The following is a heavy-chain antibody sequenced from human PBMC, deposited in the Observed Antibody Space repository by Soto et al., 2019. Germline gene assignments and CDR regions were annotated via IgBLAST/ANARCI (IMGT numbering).Heavy chain of an antibody. J-gene: IGHJ6*02. CDR1: RFTLGSYW. Sequence: XGSLRLTCTAPRFTLGSYWMDWVRQAPGKGLVWVSDINVDGTETWYADSVKGRFTISRDNDKKTLYLHMTGLRVDDTGVYYCARDKAVLLTNYGMAVWGQGTTVTVSS. CDR3: ARDKAVLLTNYGMAV. CDR2: INVDGTET. V-gene: IGHV3-74*01.